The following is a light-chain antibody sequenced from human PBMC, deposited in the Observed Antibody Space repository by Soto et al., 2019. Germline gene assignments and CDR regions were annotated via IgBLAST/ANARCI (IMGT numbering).Light chain of an antibody. Sequence: SCELTQPPSVSVSPGQTARITCSGDALPKQYAYWYQQKPGQAPVLVIYKDSERPSGIPERFSGSSSGTTVTLTISGVQAEDEADYYCQSADSSGTVVFGGGTKLTVL. CDR3: QSADSSGTVV. J-gene: IGLJ2*01. CDR1: ALPKQY. V-gene: IGLV3-25*03. CDR2: KDS.